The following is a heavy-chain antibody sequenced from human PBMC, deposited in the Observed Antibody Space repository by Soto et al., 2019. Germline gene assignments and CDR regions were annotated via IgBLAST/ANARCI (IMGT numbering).Heavy chain of an antibody. CDR3: AKDSGSSGLFDY. V-gene: IGHV3-23*01. J-gene: IGHJ4*02. CDR1: GFTFSNYA. D-gene: IGHD5-12*01. Sequence: EVQLLESGGGLVQPGGSLRLSCAVSGFTFSNYAMSWVRQAPGKGLEWVSVISGSGGSTFYADSVKGRFTISRDNSKKTLHLQMNSQRAEDTAVYYCAKDSGSSGLFDYWGQGTLVAGSS. CDR2: ISGSGGST.